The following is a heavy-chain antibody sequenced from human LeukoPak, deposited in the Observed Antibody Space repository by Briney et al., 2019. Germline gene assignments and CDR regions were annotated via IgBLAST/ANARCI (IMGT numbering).Heavy chain of an antibody. CDR1: GFTFSSYG. V-gene: IGHV3-33*01. Sequence: GGSLRLSCAASGFTFSSYGMHWVRQAPGKALEWVAVIWYDGSNKYYADSVKGRFTISRDNSKNTLYLQMNSLRAEDTAVYYCARVGDYGSGSILYYYYGMDVWGQGTTVTVSS. CDR2: IWYDGSNK. CDR3: ARVGDYGSGSILYYYYGMDV. J-gene: IGHJ6*02. D-gene: IGHD3-10*01.